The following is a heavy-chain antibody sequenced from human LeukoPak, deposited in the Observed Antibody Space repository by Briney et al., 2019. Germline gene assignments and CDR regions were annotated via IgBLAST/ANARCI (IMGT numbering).Heavy chain of an antibody. V-gene: IGHV4-59*01. CDR2: IHYRGST. J-gene: IGHJ4*02. D-gene: IGHD5-24*01. CDR3: ARINGHIFDY. Sequence: SETLSLTCTVSGGSISNYYWSWIRQPPGKGLEWIGYIHYRGSTNYNPSLKSRATISVNMSKNEFSLKLSSVTTADTAIYYCARINGHIFDYWGQGTLVTVSS. CDR1: GGSISNYY.